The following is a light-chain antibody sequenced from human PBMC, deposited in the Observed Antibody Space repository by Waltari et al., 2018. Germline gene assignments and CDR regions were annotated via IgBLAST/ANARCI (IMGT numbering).Light chain of an antibody. J-gene: IGKJ1*01. CDR1: QSVSSSY. V-gene: IGKV3-20*01. CDR2: GAS. Sequence: EIVLTQSPGTLSLSPGERATLSCRASQSVSSSYLAWYQQKPGKAPRVLIHGASNRATGIPDRFSGSVSGTDFTLTISRLEPEDFAVYYCQQYGSSPWTFGQGTKVEIK. CDR3: QQYGSSPWT.